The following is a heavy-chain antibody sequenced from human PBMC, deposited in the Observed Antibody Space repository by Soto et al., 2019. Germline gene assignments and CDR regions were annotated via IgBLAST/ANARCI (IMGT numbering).Heavy chain of an antibody. J-gene: IGHJ4*02. D-gene: IGHD6-19*01. V-gene: IGHV3-23*01. CDR1: GFTFSNYA. CDR3: AKPLTGYSSGWNYDY. Sequence: PGGSLRLSCAASGFTFSNYAMSWVRQAPGEGLEWVSVISDSGGSTYYADSVKGRFTISRDNSKNTLYLQMNSLRAEDTAVYYCAKPLTGYSSGWNYDYWGQGTLVTVSS. CDR2: ISDSGGST.